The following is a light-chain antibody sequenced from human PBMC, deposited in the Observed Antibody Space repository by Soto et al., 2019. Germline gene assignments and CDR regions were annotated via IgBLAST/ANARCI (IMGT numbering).Light chain of an antibody. CDR3: QSYDSSLIALWV. Sequence: QSVLTQPPSVSGAPVQRVTISCTGSSSNIGAGYDVHWYQQLPGTAPKLLIYGNSNRPSGVPDRFSGSKSGTSASLAITGLQAEDEADYYCQSYDSSLIALWVFGGGTKLTV. CDR1: SSNIGAGYD. J-gene: IGLJ3*02. CDR2: GNS. V-gene: IGLV1-40*01.